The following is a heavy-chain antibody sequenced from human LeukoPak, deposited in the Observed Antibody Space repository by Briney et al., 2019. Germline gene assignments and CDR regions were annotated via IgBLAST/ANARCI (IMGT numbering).Heavy chain of an antibody. V-gene: IGHV3-66*01. J-gene: IGHJ4*02. CDR1: GFTFSSYS. Sequence: GGSLRLSCAASGFTFSSYSMNWVRQAPGKGLEWVSVIYSGGSTYYADSVKGRFSISRDNSKNTLYLQMNSLRAEDTAVYYCAGTGDMVDYWGQGTLVTVSS. CDR3: AGTGDMVDY. D-gene: IGHD7-27*01. CDR2: IYSGGST.